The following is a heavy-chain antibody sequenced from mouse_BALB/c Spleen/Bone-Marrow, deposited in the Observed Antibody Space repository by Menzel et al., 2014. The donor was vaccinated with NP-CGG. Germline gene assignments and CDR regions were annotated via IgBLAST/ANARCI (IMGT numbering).Heavy chain of an antibody. J-gene: IGHJ2*01. CDR3: ARSGNFFDY. D-gene: IGHD3-1*01. Sequence: EVQLVESGPGLVRPSQPLSLTCTVTGYSITSAFAWNWIRQFPGINLEWMGYISSSGITSYNPSLKSRISITRDASKNQFLLQLNSVTTEDTATYYCARSGNFFDYWGQGTTLTVSS. CDR2: ISSSGIT. V-gene: IGHV3-2*02. CDR1: GYSITSAFA.